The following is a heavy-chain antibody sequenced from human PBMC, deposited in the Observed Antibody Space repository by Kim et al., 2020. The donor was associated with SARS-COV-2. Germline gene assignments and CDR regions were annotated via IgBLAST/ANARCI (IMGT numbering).Heavy chain of an antibody. CDR1: GFTFSDHY. CDR2: ISNSGDNI. J-gene: IGHJ2*01. CDR3: VGESAWYFDL. D-gene: IGHD3-3*01. V-gene: IGHV3-11*04. Sequence: GGSLRLSCAASGFTFSDHYMSWIRQAPGKGLEWVSYISNSGDNIHYADSVQGRFTISRDNAKNSLYLQMNSLRAEDTAVYYCVGESAWYFDLWGRGTLVT.